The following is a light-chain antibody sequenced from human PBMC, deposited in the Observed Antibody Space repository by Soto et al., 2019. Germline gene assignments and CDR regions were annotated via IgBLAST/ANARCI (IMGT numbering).Light chain of an antibody. V-gene: IGKV1-5*03. Sequence: DIQMTQSPSTLSASVGDTVTITCRASQSISSWLAWYQQKPGKAPNLLIYQASSLQGGVPSRFSGSGSGTEFTLTISSLQPDDFATYYCQQDNGYPLTFGGGTKVEIK. CDR1: QSISSW. J-gene: IGKJ4*01. CDR2: QAS. CDR3: QQDNGYPLT.